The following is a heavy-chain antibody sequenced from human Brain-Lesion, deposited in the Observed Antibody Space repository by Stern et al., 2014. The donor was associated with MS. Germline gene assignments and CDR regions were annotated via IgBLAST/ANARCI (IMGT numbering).Heavy chain of an antibody. D-gene: IGHD2-2*01. Sequence: QLQLQESGPGLVKPSQTLSLSCTVSGGSISSGGYYWSWIRQPAGKGLEWIGRIFNSGSTSYNPPLKSRGTISIDTSKTQFSLRLNSMTAADTAVYYCARGRVVPGFQYYATDVWGQGTTVIVSS. CDR1: GGSISSGGYY. CDR2: IFNSGST. J-gene: IGHJ6*02. V-gene: IGHV4-61*02. CDR3: ARGRVVPGFQYYATDV.